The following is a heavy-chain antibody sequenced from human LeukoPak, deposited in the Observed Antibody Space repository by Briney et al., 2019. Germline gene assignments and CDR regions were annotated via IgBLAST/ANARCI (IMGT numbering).Heavy chain of an antibody. D-gene: IGHD2/OR15-2a*01. CDR1: GYTFTGYF. V-gene: IGHV1-2*06. Sequence: GASVKVSFKASGYTFTGYFMHWVRQAPGQGLEWMGRINPNNGDTIYAQKFQGRVTMTRDTSITTGYMELSRLTSDDTAVYYCVRDLSWSEDPWGQGTLVTVSS. CDR2: INPNNGDT. CDR3: VRDLSWSEDP. J-gene: IGHJ5*02.